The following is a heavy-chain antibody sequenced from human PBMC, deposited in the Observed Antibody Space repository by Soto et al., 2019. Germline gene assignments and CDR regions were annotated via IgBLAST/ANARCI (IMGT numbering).Heavy chain of an antibody. V-gene: IGHV1-46*01. CDR2: INPSGGST. CDR1: GYTFTSYY. D-gene: IGHD5-18*01. J-gene: IGHJ6*04. CDR3: ARDMDTVMVTYYYYYGMAF. Sequence: ASVNVSCKASGYTFTSYYMHWVRQAPGQGLEWMGIINPSGGSTSYAQKFQGRVTMTRDTSTSTVYMELSSLRSEDTAVYYCARDMDTVMVTYYYYYGMAFCGKRPTVTVSA.